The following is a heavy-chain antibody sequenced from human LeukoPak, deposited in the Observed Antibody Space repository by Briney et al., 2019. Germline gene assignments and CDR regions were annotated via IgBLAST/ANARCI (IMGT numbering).Heavy chain of an antibody. D-gene: IGHD4-17*01. CDR2: ISSSSSYT. CDR1: AFTFNDYY. V-gene: IGHV3-11*06. Sequence: GGSLTLYCGASAFTFNDYYVSMIRQAPGTGLERVSYISSSSSYTNYADSVKGRFTISRDNANNSLYLQMNSLRAEDTAVYYCAREGGDYGDYVIDYWGQGTLVTVSS. CDR3: AREGGDYGDYVIDY. J-gene: IGHJ4*02.